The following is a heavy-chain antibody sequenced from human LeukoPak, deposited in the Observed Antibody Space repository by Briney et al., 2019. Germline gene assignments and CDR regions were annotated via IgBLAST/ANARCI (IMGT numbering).Heavy chain of an antibody. V-gene: IGHV3-74*01. CDR2: INNDGSRT. CDR1: GFTFSSHW. CDR3: AREGGDYDDAFDI. D-gene: IGHD4-17*01. Sequence: GGSLRLSCAASGFTFSSHWMHWVRHAPGKGLVWVSRINNDGSRTSYVDSVKGRFTISRDNARTTLYLQMNSLRVEDTAVYYCAREGGDYDDAFDIWGRGTMVTVSS. J-gene: IGHJ3*02.